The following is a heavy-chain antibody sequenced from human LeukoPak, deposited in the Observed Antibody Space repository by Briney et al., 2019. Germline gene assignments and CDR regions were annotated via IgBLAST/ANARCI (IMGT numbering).Heavy chain of an antibody. CDR3: ARDSSSSSGEGWFDP. V-gene: IGHV1-69*05. J-gene: IGHJ5*02. D-gene: IGHD6-6*01. CDR1: GGTFSSYA. CDR2: IIPIFGTA. Sequence: SVTVSCKASGGTFSSYAISWVRQAPGQGLEWMGGIIPIFGTANYAQKFQGRVTITTDESTSTAYMELSSLRSEDTAVYYCARDSSSSSGEGWFDPWGQGTLVTVSS.